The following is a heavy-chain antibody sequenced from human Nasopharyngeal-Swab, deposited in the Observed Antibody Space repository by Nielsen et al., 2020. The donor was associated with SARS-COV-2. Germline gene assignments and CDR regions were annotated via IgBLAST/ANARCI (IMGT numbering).Heavy chain of an antibody. CDR1: VGSLRGYY. Sequence: SETLSLTCAVYVGSLRGYYWSWIRQPPGKGLEWIGEINHSGSTNYNPSLKSRVTISVDTSKNQFSLKLSSVTAADTAVYYCANLGITMVRGVSGMDVWGQGITVTVSS. CDR3: ANLGITMVRGVSGMDV. J-gene: IGHJ6*02. V-gene: IGHV4-34*01. CDR2: INHSGST. D-gene: IGHD3-10*01.